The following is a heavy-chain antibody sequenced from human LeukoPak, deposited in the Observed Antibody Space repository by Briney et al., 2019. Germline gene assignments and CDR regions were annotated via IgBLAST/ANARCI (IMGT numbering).Heavy chain of an antibody. CDR2: IYYSGST. V-gene: IGHV4-39*01. J-gene: IGHJ6*02. CDR1: GGSISSSSYY. CDR3: ARHDPVGHFLRGMDV. D-gene: IGHD2/OR15-2a*01. Sequence: PSETLSLTCTVSGGSISSSSYYWGWIRQPPGKGLEWIGSIYYSGSTYYNPSLKSRVTISVDTSKNQFSLKLSSVTAADTAVYYCARHDPVGHFLRGMDVLGQGTTVTVSS.